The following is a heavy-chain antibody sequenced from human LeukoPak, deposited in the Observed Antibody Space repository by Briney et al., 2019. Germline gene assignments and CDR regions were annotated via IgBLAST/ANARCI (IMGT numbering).Heavy chain of an antibody. CDR3: AKAKYYYGSGSPDCFDY. J-gene: IGHJ4*02. Sequence: LGGSLRLSCAASGFTFSSYAMSWVRQAPGKGLEWVSAISGSGGSTYYADSVKGRFTISRDNSKNTLYLQMNSLRAEDTAIYYCAKAKYYYGSGSPDCFDYWGQGTLVTVSS. D-gene: IGHD3-10*01. V-gene: IGHV3-23*01. CDR2: ISGSGGST. CDR1: GFTFSSYA.